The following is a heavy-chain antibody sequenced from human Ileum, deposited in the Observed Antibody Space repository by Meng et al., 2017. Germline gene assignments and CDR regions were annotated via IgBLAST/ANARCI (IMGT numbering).Heavy chain of an antibody. V-gene: IGHV3-74*01. D-gene: IGHD2-21*02. Sequence: EAHRVECCGGLVHAGGSLRLSCVATDFTFGSYWMHWCRQVPGKGLVWVSRINSDGSSTSYADSVKGRFSISRDNAKNTLSLQMNSLRAEDTAVYYCARGAVTGQRSDFWGQGTLVTVSS. CDR2: INSDGSST. CDR3: ARGAVTGQRSDF. J-gene: IGHJ4*02. CDR1: DFTFGSYW.